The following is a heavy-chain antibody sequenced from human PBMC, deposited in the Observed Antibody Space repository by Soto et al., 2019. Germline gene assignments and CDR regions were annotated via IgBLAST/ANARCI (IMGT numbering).Heavy chain of an antibody. D-gene: IGHD3-3*01. CDR2: ISSSGTGI. J-gene: IGHJ6*02. V-gene: IGHV3-11*04. CDR1: GFTFSDYY. CDR3: ARDSEFGVVINYYYYYGMDV. Sequence: GGSLRLSCAASGFTFSDYYMTWIRQAPGKGLEWVSYISSSGTGIYYADSVKGRFTISRDNAENSLYLQMNSLRAEDTAVYYCARDSEFGVVINYYYYYGMDVWGQGTTVTVSS.